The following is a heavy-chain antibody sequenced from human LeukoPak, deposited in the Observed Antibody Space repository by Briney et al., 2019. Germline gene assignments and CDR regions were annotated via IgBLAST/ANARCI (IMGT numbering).Heavy chain of an antibody. CDR3: AKWGGVYYFDY. CDR1: GFTFSSYA. D-gene: IGHD3-16*01. J-gene: IGHJ4*02. Sequence: GGSLRLSCAASGFTFSSYAMHWVRQAPGQGLAWVAVISYDGSNKYYADSVKGRFTISRDNSKNTLYLQMNSLRAEATAVYYCAKWGGVYYFDYWGQGTLVTVSS. V-gene: IGHV3-30*04. CDR2: ISYDGSNK.